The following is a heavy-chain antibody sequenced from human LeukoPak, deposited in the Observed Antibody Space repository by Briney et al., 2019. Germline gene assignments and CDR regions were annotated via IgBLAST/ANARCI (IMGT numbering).Heavy chain of an antibody. CDR1: GGSITSYY. D-gene: IGHD6-19*01. V-gene: IGHV4-59*08. CDR2: IYSSGST. CDR3: ARRAVAENYFGY. Sequence: KPSETLSLTCTVSGGSITSYYWSWIRQPPGKGLEWIGYIYSSGSTTYNPSLKSRVTISVDTSKNQFSLKLTSVTAADTAVYYCARRAVAENYFGYWGQGTLVTVSS. J-gene: IGHJ4*02.